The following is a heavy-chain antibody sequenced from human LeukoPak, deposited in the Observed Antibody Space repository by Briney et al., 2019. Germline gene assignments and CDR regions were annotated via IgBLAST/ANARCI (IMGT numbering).Heavy chain of an antibody. V-gene: IGHV4-59*01. CDR3: ARGGYYGSGNDFRFDP. CDR2: IHYTGST. D-gene: IGHD3-10*01. CDR1: GGSISSYY. J-gene: IGHJ5*02. Sequence: SETLSLTCTVSGGSISSYYWSWIRQSPGKGLECIGYIHYTGSTNYNTALTSRGTISVETSKNQFSLKLKSVTAADTAVYYCARGGYYGSGNDFRFDPWGQGTLVTVSS.